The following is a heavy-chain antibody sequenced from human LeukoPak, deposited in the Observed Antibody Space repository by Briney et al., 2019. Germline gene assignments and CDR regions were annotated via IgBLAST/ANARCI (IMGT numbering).Heavy chain of an antibody. CDR1: GFTFSSYA. CDR2: ISVSGGST. D-gene: IGHD6-13*01. Sequence: GGSLRLSCAASGFTFSSYAMSWVRQAPGKGLEWVSAISVSGGSTYYADSVKGRFTISRDNSKNTLYLQMNSLRAEDTAVYYCAKVARFSSSWYRGDWFDPWGQGTLVTVSS. J-gene: IGHJ5*02. V-gene: IGHV3-23*01. CDR3: AKVARFSSSWYRGDWFDP.